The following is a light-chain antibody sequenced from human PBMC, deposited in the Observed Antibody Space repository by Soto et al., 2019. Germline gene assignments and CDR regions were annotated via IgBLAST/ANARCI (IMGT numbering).Light chain of an antibody. V-gene: IGLV1-47*02. Sequence: QSVLTQPPSASETPGQRVIISCSGSSSNIGSNYVYWYQQLPGTAPKLLIYRDNQRPSGVPDRFSGSKSGTSASLAISGLQSEDEADYYCATWDDSLLAYVFGTGTKLTVL. CDR2: RDN. J-gene: IGLJ1*01. CDR1: SSNIGSNY. CDR3: ATWDDSLLAYV.